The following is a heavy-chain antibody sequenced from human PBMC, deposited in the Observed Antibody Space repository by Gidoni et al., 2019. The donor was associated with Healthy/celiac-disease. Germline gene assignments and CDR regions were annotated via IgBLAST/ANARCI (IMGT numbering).Heavy chain of an antibody. CDR3: ARDQGGSFDY. J-gene: IGHJ4*02. D-gene: IGHD1-26*01. CDR1: GGSFSGYY. V-gene: IGHV4-34*01. CDR2: INHSGST. Sequence: QVQLQQWGAGLLKPSEPLSLTFAVYGGSFSGYYWSWIRQPPGKGLEWIGEINHSGSTNYNPSLKSRVTISVDTSKNQFSLKLSSVTAADTAVYYCARDQGGSFDYWGQGTLVTVSS.